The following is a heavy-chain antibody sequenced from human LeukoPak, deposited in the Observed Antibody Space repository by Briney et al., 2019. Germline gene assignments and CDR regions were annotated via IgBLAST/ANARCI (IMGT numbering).Heavy chain of an antibody. J-gene: IGHJ4*02. CDR1: GFTFSSYA. V-gene: IGHV3-23*01. D-gene: IGHD3-16*01. CDR3: AKDGDYDYVWGSLSSLFDY. CDR2: ISGSGGST. Sequence: QPGGSLRLSCAASGFTFSSYAMSWVRQAPGKGLGWVSAISGSGGSTYYADSVKGRFTISRDNSKNTLYLQMNSLRAEDTAVYYCAKDGDYDYVWGSLSSLFDYWGQGTLVTVSS.